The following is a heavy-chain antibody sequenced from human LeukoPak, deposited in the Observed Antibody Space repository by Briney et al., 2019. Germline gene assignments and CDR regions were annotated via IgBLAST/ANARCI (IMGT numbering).Heavy chain of an antibody. CDR1: GVSISRGNYY. V-gene: IGHV4-39*07. J-gene: IGHJ4*02. CDR2: IYYRGNT. Sequence: PSETLSLTCSVSGVSISRGNYYWGWIRQPPGKGLEWIGSIYYRGNTYYNPSLKSRVTISVDTSKNQFSLKLSSVTAADTAVYYCASQAYMVRGDSFDYWGQGTLVTVSS. D-gene: IGHD3-10*01. CDR3: ASQAYMVRGDSFDY.